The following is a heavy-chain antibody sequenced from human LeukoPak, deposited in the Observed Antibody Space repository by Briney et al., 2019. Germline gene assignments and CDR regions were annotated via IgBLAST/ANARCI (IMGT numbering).Heavy chain of an antibody. Sequence: SETLSLTCAVYGWSFSGYYWSWIRQPPGKGLEWIGEINHSGSTNYNPSLKSRVTISVDTSKNQFSLKLSSVTAADTAVYYCARTELDLSDFDIWGQGTMVTVSS. CDR2: INHSGST. J-gene: IGHJ3*02. CDR3: ARTELDLSDFDI. CDR1: GWSFSGYY. V-gene: IGHV4-34*01. D-gene: IGHD1-7*01.